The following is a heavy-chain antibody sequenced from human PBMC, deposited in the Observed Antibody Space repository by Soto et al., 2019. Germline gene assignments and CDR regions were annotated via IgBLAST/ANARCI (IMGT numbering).Heavy chain of an antibody. J-gene: IGHJ5*02. V-gene: IGHV1-18*01. D-gene: IGHD6-13*01. CDR2: ISAYNGNT. CDR1: GYTFTSYG. CDR3: ARDSSSWYYWFDP. Sequence: ASVKVSCKASGYTFTSYGISWVRQAPGQGLEWMGWISAYNGNTNYAQKLQGRVTMTTDTSTSTAYVELRSLRSDDTAVYYCARDSSSWYYWFDPWGQGTLVTVSS.